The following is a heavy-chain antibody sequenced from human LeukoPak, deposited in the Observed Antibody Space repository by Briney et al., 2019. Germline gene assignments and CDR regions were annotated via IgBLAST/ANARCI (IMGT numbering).Heavy chain of an antibody. D-gene: IGHD2-21*02. CDR1: GFTVSTNY. CDR2: VYSGGDT. J-gene: IGHJ4*02. Sequence: PGGSLRLSCAASGFTVSTNYMSWVRQAPGKGLEWVSVVYSGGDTYYTDSVKGRFTISRDNSKNTVYLQMNSLRAEDTAVYYCARESTVVTPGVFDHWGQGTLVTVSS. CDR3: ARESTVVTPGVFDH. V-gene: IGHV3-66*01.